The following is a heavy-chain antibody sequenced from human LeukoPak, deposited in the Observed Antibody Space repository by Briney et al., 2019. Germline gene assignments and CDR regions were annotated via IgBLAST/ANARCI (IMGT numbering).Heavy chain of an antibody. CDR2: FYNSGST. Sequence: SETLSLTCTVSGGSISNNYWTWIRQPPGKGLEWIGYFYNSGSTNYNPSLKSRVTISVDTSKNQFSLKLTSVTAADTAVYYCARGDSSGHPAFDYWGQGTLVTVSS. D-gene: IGHD3-22*01. CDR1: GGSISNNY. CDR3: ARGDSSGHPAFDY. V-gene: IGHV4-59*01. J-gene: IGHJ4*02.